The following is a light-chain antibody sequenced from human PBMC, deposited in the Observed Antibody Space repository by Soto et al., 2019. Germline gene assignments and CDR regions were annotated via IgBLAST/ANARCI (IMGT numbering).Light chain of an antibody. CDR2: SND. CDR3: SATDDSLSGPV. Sequence: QSVLTQPPSASGTPGRRVTISCSGSSSNVETNYVYWYQQLPGMAPKLLIYSNDQRPSGVPDRFSASKSGTSASLAISGLRSEDEADYYCSATDDSLSGPVFGGGTKLTVL. V-gene: IGLV1-47*02. J-gene: IGLJ2*01. CDR1: SSNVETNY.